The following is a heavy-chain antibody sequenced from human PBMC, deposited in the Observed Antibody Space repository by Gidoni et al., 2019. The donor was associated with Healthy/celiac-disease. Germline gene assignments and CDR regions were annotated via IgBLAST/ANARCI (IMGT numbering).Heavy chain of an antibody. V-gene: IGHV3-33*01. CDR2: IWYDGSNK. J-gene: IGHJ6*02. CDR3: ARDRYGMDV. CDR1: GFTFSSYG. Sequence: QVQLVESGGGVVQPGRSRRLSCAASGFTFSSYGMHWVRQAPGKGVEWVAVIWYDGSNKYYADSVKGRFTISRDNSKNTLYLQMNSLRAEDTAVYYCARDRYGMDVWGQGTTVTVSS.